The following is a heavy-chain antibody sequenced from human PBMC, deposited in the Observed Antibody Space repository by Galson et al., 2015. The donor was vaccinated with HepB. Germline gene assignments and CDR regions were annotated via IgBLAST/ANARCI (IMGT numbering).Heavy chain of an antibody. J-gene: IGHJ4*02. Sequence: SLRLSCAASGFTLSTYTMNWVRQAPGKGLEWVSYIRSSSSTIYYADSVAGRFTVSRDNAKNSLYLHMTSLRAEDTAVYYCARLKYSSGWSLDYWGQGTLVTVSS. CDR2: IRSSSSTI. D-gene: IGHD6-19*01. V-gene: IGHV3-48*04. CDR3: ARLKYSSGWSLDY. CDR1: GFTLSTYT.